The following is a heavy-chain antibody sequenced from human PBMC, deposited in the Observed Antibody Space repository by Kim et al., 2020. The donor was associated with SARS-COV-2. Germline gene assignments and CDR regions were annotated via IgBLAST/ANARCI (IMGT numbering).Heavy chain of an antibody. CDR2: IYHSGST. CDR1: CGSISSGDYS. Sequence: SETLSLTCAVSCGSISSGDYSWSWIRQPPGKGLVWIGYIYHSGSTYDNPSLKSRVTISVDRSKNQFSLKLSSVTAADTAVYYCVRSIAGIDSHFDYWGQG. D-gene: IGHD6-6*01. CDR3: VRSIAGIDSHFDY. J-gene: IGHJ4*02. V-gene: IGHV4-30-2*01.